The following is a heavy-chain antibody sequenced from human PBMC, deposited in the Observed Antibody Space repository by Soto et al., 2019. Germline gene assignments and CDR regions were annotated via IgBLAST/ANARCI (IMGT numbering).Heavy chain of an antibody. CDR2: ISNNGAHT. CDR1: GFTFSNYE. J-gene: IGHJ6*02. Sequence: PGGSLRLSCAASGFTFSNYEMHWVRQAPGKGLEYVSGISNNGAHTDYAKSVKGRFTISRDNSENTLYLQMNSLRAEDTAVYYCARDIISLSGQPTGYGMDVWGQGTTVTVSS. CDR3: ARDIISLSGQPTGYGMDV. D-gene: IGHD3-10*01. V-gene: IGHV3-64*01.